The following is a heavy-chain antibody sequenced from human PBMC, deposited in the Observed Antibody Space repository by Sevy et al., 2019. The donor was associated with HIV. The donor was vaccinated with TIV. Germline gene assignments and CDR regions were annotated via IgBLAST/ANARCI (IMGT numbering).Heavy chain of an antibody. CDR2: IYYSGST. CDR1: GGSISSSSYY. D-gene: IGHD6-13*01. CDR3: ARHFSRIAADY. V-gene: IGHV4-39*01. J-gene: IGHJ4*02. Sequence: LSLTCTVSGGSISSSSYYWGWIRQPPGKGLEWIGSIYYSGSTYYNPSLKSRVTISVDTSKNQFSLKLSSVTAADTAVYYCARHFSRIAADYWGQGTLVTVSS.